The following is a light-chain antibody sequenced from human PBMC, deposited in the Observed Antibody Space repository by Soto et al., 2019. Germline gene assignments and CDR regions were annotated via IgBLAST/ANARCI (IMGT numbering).Light chain of an antibody. CDR2: DVT. Sequence: QSALTQPRSVSGSPGQSVTVSCTGTSRDVGIYNYVSWYQQRPGTAHKVMIYDVTKRPSGVPDRFSGSKSANTASLTISGLQADDEADYYCCSYAGNYTLLFGGGTKLTVL. J-gene: IGLJ2*01. V-gene: IGLV2-11*01. CDR3: CSYAGNYTLL. CDR1: SRDVGIYNY.